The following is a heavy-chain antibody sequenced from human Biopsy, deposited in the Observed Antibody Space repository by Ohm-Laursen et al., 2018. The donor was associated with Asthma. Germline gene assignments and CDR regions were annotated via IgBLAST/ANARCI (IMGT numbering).Heavy chain of an antibody. V-gene: IGHV1-69*13. CDR1: RDIFSSFG. CDR2: IIPISLTP. D-gene: IGHD3-22*01. CDR3: ARDPSYFDPSVEGWHL. Sequence: ASVSVFCKGSRDIFSSFGFSWARQAPGQGLEWMGGIIPISLTPSYARRFRGRVTISADEYTRTAYMELSSLRSEDTAVYYCARDPSYFDPSVEGWHLWGQGTMVTVSS. J-gene: IGHJ3*01.